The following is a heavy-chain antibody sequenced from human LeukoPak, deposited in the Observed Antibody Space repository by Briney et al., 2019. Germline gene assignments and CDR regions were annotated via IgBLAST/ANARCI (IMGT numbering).Heavy chain of an antibody. CDR1: GGTFSSYA. V-gene: IGHV1-69*06. CDR2: IIPIFGTA. D-gene: IGHD2-15*01. Sequence: SVKVSCKASGGTFSSYAISWVRQAPGQGLEWMGGIIPIFGTANYAQKFQGRVTITADKSTSTAYMELSSLRPEDTAVYYCAVRSLLLDVIDYWGQGTLVTVSS. CDR3: AVRSLLLDVIDY. J-gene: IGHJ4*02.